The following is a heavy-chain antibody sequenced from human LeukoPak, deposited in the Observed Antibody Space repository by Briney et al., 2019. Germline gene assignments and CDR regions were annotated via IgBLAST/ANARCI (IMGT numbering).Heavy chain of an antibody. CDR1: GGSISSYY. Sequence: SETLSLTCTVSGGSISSYYWSWIRQPPGKGLEWIGYIYYSGSTNYNPSLKSRVTISVDTSKNQFSLKLSSVTAADTAVYYCAGYKGDDFWSGYPFDYWGQGTLVTVSS. CDR3: AGYKGDDFWSGYPFDY. J-gene: IGHJ4*02. CDR2: IYYSGST. D-gene: IGHD3-3*01. V-gene: IGHV4-59*01.